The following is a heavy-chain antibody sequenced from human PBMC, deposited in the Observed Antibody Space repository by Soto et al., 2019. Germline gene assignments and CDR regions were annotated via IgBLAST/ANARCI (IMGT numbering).Heavy chain of an antibody. CDR3: ARDQTDSGGYSDS. V-gene: IGHV3-33*01. CDR1: GFNFSSYG. Sequence: QVQLVESGGGVVQPGGSLRLSCEASGFNFSSYGIHWVRQAPGKGLEWVAIIWNDGSNEYYADSVKGRFTISRDNSKNTVYLQVSKLRAEDTAVYFCARDQTDSGGYSDSWGPGTLVTVSS. D-gene: IGHD3-22*01. CDR2: IWNDGSNE. J-gene: IGHJ4*02.